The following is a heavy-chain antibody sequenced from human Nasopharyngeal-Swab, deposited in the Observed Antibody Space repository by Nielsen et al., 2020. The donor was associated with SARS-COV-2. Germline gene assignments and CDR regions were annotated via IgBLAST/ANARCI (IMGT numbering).Heavy chain of an antibody. J-gene: IGHJ5*02. V-gene: IGHV1-2*02. CDR3: ARSGYSGYDPTGWFDP. CDR2: INPNSGGT. CDR1: GYTFTGYH. Sequence: ASVKVSCNASGYTFTGYHMHWVRQAPGQGLEWMGWINPNSGGTNYAQKFQGRVTMTRDTSISTAYMELSRLRSDDTAVYYCARSGYSGYDPTGWFDPWGQGTLVTVSS. D-gene: IGHD5-12*01.